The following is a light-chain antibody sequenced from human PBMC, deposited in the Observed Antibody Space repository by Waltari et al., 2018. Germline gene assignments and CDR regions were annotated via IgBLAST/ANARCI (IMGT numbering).Light chain of an antibody. Sequence: SYLLTQPPSVSVAPGQTARITCGGTHIGNLITHWYQQRPGQAPVLVIYNAGDRPSGIPERFSGSNSLHTATLTINGVEAGDEADYFCQVWDSNSDHYVFGTGTKVTVL. CDR1: HIGNLI. CDR2: NAG. CDR3: QVWDSNSDHYV. J-gene: IGLJ1*01. V-gene: IGLV3-21*02.